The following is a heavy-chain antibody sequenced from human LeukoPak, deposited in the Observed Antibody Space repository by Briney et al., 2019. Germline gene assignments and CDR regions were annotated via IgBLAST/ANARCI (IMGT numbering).Heavy chain of an antibody. CDR3: ARVRGGYSDYDY. V-gene: IGHV3-7*01. J-gene: IGHJ4*02. CDR2: IKQDGSEK. Sequence: PGGSLRLSCAASGITFDEYAMNWVRQAPGKGLEWVANIKQDGSEKYYVDSVKGRFTISRDNAKNSLYLQMNSLRAEDTAVYYCARVRGGYSDYDYWGQGTLVTVSS. D-gene: IGHD2-21*01. CDR1: GITFDEYA.